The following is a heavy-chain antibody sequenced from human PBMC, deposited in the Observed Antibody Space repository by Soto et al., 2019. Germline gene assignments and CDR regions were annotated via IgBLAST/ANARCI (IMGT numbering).Heavy chain of an antibody. J-gene: IGHJ4*02. CDR2: ISGGGDTT. CDR1: GFTFSSYG. V-gene: IGHV3-23*01. CDR3: AKLRDFVVLPAGILDY. Sequence: EVQLLESGGGLVQPGGSLRLTCAASGFTFSSYGISWLRLSPGKGLEWVSVISGGGDTTYYTPSVKGRFSISRDDFRNTLYLQMNCVRTEDTAIYYCAKLRDFVVLPAGILDYWGPGTLVTVSS. D-gene: IGHD2-8*01.